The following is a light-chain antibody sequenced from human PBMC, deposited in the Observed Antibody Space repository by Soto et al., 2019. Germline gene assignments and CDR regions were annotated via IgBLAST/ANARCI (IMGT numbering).Light chain of an antibody. Sequence: DIQLTQSPSFLSASVGDRVTITCRASQGISSYLAWYQQKPGQAPKLLIYAASTLHRGVPSRFRGSGSGPEFTLTISSLQPEDFATYYCQQLNSYPITFGQGTRLEIK. CDR2: AAS. CDR3: QQLNSYPIT. V-gene: IGKV1-9*01. J-gene: IGKJ5*01. CDR1: QGISSY.